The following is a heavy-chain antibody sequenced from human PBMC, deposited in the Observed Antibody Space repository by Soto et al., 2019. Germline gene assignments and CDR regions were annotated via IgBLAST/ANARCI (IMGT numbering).Heavy chain of an antibody. CDR3: ARQDIVLMVYANDY. V-gene: IGHV4-39*01. D-gene: IGHD2-8*01. CDR1: GGSISSSSYY. Sequence: SETLSLTCTVSGGSISSSSYYWGWIRQPPGKGLEWIGSIYYSGSTYYNPSLKSRVTISVGTSKNQFSLKLSSVTAADTAVYYCARQDIVLMVYANDYWGQGTLVIVS. CDR2: IYYSGST. J-gene: IGHJ4*02.